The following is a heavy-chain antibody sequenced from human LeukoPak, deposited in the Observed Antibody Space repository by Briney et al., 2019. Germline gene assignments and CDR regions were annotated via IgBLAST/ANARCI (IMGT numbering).Heavy chain of an antibody. CDR3: ARGPMRIASSGPYFFDR. D-gene: IGHD6-13*01. CDR1: GFTFSNYV. J-gene: IGHJ5*02. Sequence: GGSLRLSCAASGFTFSNYVMSWVRQAPGKGLEWVSAISGSDGSTWYADSVKGRFTISRDNAKSSLYLQMSSLRAEDTAVYYCARGPMRIASSGPYFFDRWGPGTLVTVSS. CDR2: ISGSDGST. V-gene: IGHV3-23*01.